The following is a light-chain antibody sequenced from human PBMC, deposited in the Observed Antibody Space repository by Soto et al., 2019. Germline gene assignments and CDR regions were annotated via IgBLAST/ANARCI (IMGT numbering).Light chain of an antibody. CDR3: QQYGNLPLT. Sequence: DIQMTQSPSSLSAFVGDRVTITCQASQDINIYLNWYQQKPGKAPKLLIYDASNLATGVPSKFSGSRSGTDVTFSISSLQPEDIATYYCQQYGNLPLTFGGGTKVEI. CDR1: QDINIY. CDR2: DAS. J-gene: IGKJ4*01. V-gene: IGKV1-33*01.